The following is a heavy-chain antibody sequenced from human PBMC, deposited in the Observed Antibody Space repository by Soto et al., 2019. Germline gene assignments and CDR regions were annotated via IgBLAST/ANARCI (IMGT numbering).Heavy chain of an antibody. CDR1: GFTFSAYW. CDR2: INSNGGNT. CDR3: ASGGGFGTVGSDY. D-gene: IGHD3-10*01. J-gene: IGHJ4*02. Sequence: GGSLRLSCAASGFTFSAYWMHWVRQAPGKGLVWVSRINSNGGNTNYADSVKGRFTISRDNAKNTLYLQMNGLRAEDTAVYYCASGGGFGTVGSDYWGQGTLVTVSS. V-gene: IGHV3-74*01.